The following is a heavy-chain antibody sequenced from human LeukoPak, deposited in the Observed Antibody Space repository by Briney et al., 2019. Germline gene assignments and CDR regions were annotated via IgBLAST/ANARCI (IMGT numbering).Heavy chain of an antibody. Sequence: GGSLRLSCAASGFSFSGYGMHWVRQAPGKGLEWVTFIRYDESNKDYADSVKGRFSVSRDNSKNTLYLQMNGLRAEDTAVYYCAKDHRGFCSIATCYSDSWGQGTLVTVSS. CDR1: GFSFSGYG. J-gene: IGHJ5*01. V-gene: IGHV3-30*02. CDR2: IRYDESNK. D-gene: IGHD2-2*01. CDR3: AKDHRGFCSIATCYSDS.